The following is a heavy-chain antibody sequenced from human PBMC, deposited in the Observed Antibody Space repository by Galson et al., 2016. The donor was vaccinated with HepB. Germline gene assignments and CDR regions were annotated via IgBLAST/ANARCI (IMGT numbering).Heavy chain of an antibody. V-gene: IGHV1-69*13. J-gene: IGHJ4*02. Sequence: SVKVSCKASGGTFNSYALSWVRQAPGQGLAWVGGIIPIFGTANYAQKLQGRVTITADESTSTAYMELGSLRSEDTAVYYCARDLRSSRWHYFADWGQGTRVTVSS. CDR2: IIPIFGTA. CDR3: ARDLRSSRWHYFAD. CDR1: GGTFNSYA. D-gene: IGHD6-19*01.